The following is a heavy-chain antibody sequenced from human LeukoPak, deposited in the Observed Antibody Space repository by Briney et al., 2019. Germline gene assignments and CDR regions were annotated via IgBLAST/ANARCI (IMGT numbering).Heavy chain of an antibody. Sequence: PSETLSLTCTVSGGSISSYYWSWIRQPPGKGLEWIGYIYYSGSTNYNPSLKSRVTMSVDTSKNQFSLKLSSVTAADTAVYYCARGDGYHYDRSGYWPPEYFQHWGQGTLVTVSS. V-gene: IGHV4-59*12. D-gene: IGHD3-22*01. CDR2: IYYSGST. CDR3: ARGDGYHYDRSGYWPPEYFQH. CDR1: GGSISSYY. J-gene: IGHJ1*01.